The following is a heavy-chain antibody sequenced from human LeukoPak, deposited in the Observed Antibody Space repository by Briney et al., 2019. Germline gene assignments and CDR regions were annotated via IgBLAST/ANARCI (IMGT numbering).Heavy chain of an antibody. CDR2: ISDSGEVT. CDR3: TRDRILSVYDPRPDY. V-gene: IGHV3-23*01. J-gene: IGHJ4*02. D-gene: IGHD5/OR15-5a*01. Sequence: GGSLRLSCGVSGFTFSDYGMSWVRQAPGQGLEWVASISDSGEVTFKADSVKGRFTISRDDSKSIAYLQMNSLKTEDTAVYYCTRDRILSVYDPRPDYWGQGTLVTVSS. CDR1: GFTFSDYG.